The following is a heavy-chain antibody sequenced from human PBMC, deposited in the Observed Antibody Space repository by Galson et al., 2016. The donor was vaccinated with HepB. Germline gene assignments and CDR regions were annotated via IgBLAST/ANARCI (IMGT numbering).Heavy chain of an antibody. CDR3: ARIFGYCSGGSCHSETDY. V-gene: IGHV3-30-3*01. Sequence: SLRLSCAASGFTFSSYAMHWVRQAPGKGLEWVAVTSYGGSNKYYADSVKGRFTISRDNSKNTLYLQMNSLRAEDTAVYYCARIFGYCSGGSCHSETDYWGQGTLVTVSS. D-gene: IGHD2-15*01. J-gene: IGHJ4*02. CDR1: GFTFSSYA. CDR2: TSYGGSNK.